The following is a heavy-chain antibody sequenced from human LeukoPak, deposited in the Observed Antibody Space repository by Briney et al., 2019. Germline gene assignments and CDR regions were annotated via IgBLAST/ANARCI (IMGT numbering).Heavy chain of an antibody. CDR1: GFTFSSHW. CDR2: INGDGSSV. CDR3: ARDEVGATPTDY. Sequence: GGSLRLSCEASGFTFSSHWMHWVRQVPGKGLVWVSNINGDGSSVGYADSVKGRFAVSRDNAKNTLYLHMSSLRAEDTAVYYCARDEVGATPTDYWGQGTLVTVSS. J-gene: IGHJ4*02. V-gene: IGHV3-74*01. D-gene: IGHD1-26*01.